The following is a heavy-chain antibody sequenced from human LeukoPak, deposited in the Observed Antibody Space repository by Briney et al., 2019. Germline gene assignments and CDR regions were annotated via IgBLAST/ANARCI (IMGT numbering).Heavy chain of an antibody. CDR1: GFTFSGSA. CDR2: IRSKANSYAT. V-gene: IGHV3-73*01. D-gene: IGHD6-13*01. CDR3: TTYAGYSSSHY. J-gene: IGHJ4*02. Sequence: GGSLRLSCAASGFTFSGSAMHWVRQASGKGLEWVGRIRSKANSYATAYAASVKGRFTISRDDSKNTAYLQMNSLKTEDTAVYYCTTYAGYSSSHYWGQGTLVTVSS.